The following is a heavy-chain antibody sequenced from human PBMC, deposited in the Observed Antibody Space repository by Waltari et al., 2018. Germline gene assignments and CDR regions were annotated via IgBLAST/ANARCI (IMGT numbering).Heavy chain of an antibody. Sequence: QVQLVQSGAEVKKPGASVKVSCKASGYTFTSYYMHWVRQAPGQGLEWMGIINPSGGSTSNAQKFQGRVTMTRDTSTSTVYMELSSLRSEDTAVYYCARALSGIAVGYWGQGTLVTVSS. D-gene: IGHD6-19*01. V-gene: IGHV1-46*01. CDR3: ARALSGIAVGY. CDR2: INPSGGST. CDR1: GYTFTSYY. J-gene: IGHJ4*02.